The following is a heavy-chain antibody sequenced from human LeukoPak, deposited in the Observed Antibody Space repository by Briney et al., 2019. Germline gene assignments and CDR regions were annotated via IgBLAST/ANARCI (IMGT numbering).Heavy chain of an antibody. CDR3: VRLLDLDF. D-gene: IGHD1-1*01. CDR1: GFTLSNYW. Sequence: GGSLRHSCAASGFTLSNYWMHWVRQAPGKGLVWVSRINKDGGVTDYADSVKDRFTISRDNAKNTLYLQMNSLRVEDTAVYYCVRLLDLDFWGQGTLVTVSS. V-gene: IGHV3-74*01. J-gene: IGHJ4*02. CDR2: INKDGGVT.